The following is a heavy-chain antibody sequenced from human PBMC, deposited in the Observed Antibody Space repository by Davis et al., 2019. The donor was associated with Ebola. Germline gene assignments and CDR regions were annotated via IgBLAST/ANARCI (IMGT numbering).Heavy chain of an antibody. CDR3: ARVGVAGRLNWFDP. Sequence: SVKVSCKASGGTFSSYAISWVRQAPGQGLEWMGGIIPILGIANYAQKFQGRVTITRDTSASTAYMELSSLRSEDTAVYYCARVGVAGRLNWFDPWGQGTLVTVSS. CDR1: GGTFSSYA. V-gene: IGHV1-69*10. J-gene: IGHJ5*02. D-gene: IGHD6-19*01. CDR2: IIPILGIA.